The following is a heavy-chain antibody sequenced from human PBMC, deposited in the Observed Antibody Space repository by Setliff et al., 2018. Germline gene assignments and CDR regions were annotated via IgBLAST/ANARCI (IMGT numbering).Heavy chain of an antibody. J-gene: IGHJ6*03. D-gene: IGHD1-26*01. CDR3: ARAPDSGTYYNLYPYYNDV. CDR1: GGSISGYY. V-gene: IGHV4-59*08. CDR2: IYSSGSI. Sequence: SETLSLTCNVSGGSISGYYWSWIRQPPGKGLEWIGNIYSSGSIKYNPSLRSRVTISVDTVKNQFSLRLSSLTAADTGVYYCARAPDSGTYYNLYPYYNDVWGKGTTVTVSS.